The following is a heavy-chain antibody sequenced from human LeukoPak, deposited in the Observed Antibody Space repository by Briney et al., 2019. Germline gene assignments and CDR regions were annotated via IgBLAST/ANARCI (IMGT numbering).Heavy chain of an antibody. V-gene: IGHV3-23*01. CDR3: AKGGTLGLRGFYGDY. J-gene: IGHJ4*02. Sequence: GGSLRLSCAASGFSFSSYAMNWVRQAPGKGLEWVSAISGSGGSTYYTDSVKGRCTISRDNSKDTLYLQMNSLTAEDTALYYCAKGGTLGLRGFYGDYWGQGVLVTVSS. D-gene: IGHD5-12*01. CDR1: GFSFSSYA. CDR2: ISGSGGST.